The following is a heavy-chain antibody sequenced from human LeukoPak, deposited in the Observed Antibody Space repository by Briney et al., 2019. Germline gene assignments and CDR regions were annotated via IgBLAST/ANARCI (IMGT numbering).Heavy chain of an antibody. Sequence: GASVKVSCKASGYTFSSYAMHWVRQAPGQRLEWMGWIDAVNGNTKYSQKFQGRVTITRDTSASIAYMELSSLRSEDTAVYYCPRDGQARPFDYWGQGTLVTVSS. J-gene: IGHJ4*02. CDR3: PRDGQARPFDY. V-gene: IGHV1-3*01. CDR2: IDAVNGNT. CDR1: GYTFSSYA.